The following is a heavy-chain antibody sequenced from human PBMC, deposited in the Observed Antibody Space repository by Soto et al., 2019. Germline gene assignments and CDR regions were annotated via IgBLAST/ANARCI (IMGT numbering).Heavy chain of an antibody. Sequence: EVQLLESGGSLVRPGGSLRLACSASGFTFSDYAMTWVRQAPGQGLMWVSTKSVSGADKYYAESVKGRFTISRDNSKNVLYLHMNSLRGDDTAVYYCAKSEVTNIVCFGLDVWGQGTPVTVSS. V-gene: IGHV3-23*01. CDR3: AKSEVTNIVCFGLDV. CDR1: GFTFSDYA. D-gene: IGHD2-8*01. J-gene: IGHJ6*02. CDR2: KSVSGADK.